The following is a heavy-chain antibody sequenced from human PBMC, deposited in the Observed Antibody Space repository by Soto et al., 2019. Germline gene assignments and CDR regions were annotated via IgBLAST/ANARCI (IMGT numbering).Heavy chain of an antibody. J-gene: IGHJ5*02. CDR1: GGSISSGDYY. V-gene: IGHV4-30-4*01. CDR3: AREAGPDRWFDP. Sequence: SETKSLTCTVSGGSISSGDYYWSWINKPPGKGLEWIGYIYYSGSTYYNPSLKSRVTISVDTSKNQFSLKLSSVTAADTAVYYCAREAGPDRWFDPWGQGTLVTVSS. CDR2: IYYSGST. D-gene: IGHD6-19*01.